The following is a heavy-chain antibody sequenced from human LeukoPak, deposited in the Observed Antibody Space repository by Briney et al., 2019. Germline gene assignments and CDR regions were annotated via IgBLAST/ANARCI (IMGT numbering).Heavy chain of an antibody. D-gene: IGHD6-13*01. CDR2: IYTSGST. Sequence: SETLSLTCTVSGGSISSYYWSWIRQPAGKGLEWIGRIYTSGSTNYNPSLKSRVTMSVDTSKNQFPLKLSSVTAADTAVYYCARGAAAAGTWGAFDIWGQGTMVTVSS. CDR1: GGSISSYY. V-gene: IGHV4-4*07. CDR3: ARGAAAAGTWGAFDI. J-gene: IGHJ3*02.